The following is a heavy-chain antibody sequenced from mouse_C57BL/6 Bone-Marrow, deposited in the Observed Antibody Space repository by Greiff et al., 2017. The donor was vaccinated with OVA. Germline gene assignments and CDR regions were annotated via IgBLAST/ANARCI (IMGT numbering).Heavy chain of an antibody. V-gene: IGHV2-2*01. D-gene: IGHD1-1*01. CDR3: ARGSNYYGSSYTRYFDV. Sequence: VMLVESGPGLVQPSQSLSITCTVSGFSLTSYCVHWVRQSPGKGLEWLGVIWSGGSTDYNAAFISRLCLSQDTSKSQVFGKMNSLQADDTAIEYCARGSNYYGSSYTRYFDVWGTGTTVTVSS. CDR2: IWSGGST. CDR1: GFSLTSYC. J-gene: IGHJ1*03.